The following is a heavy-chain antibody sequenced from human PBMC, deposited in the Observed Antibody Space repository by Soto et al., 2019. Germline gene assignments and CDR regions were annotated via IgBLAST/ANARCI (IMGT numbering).Heavy chain of an antibody. Sequence: PSETLSLTCTVSGGSISSSSYYWGWIRQPPGKGLEWIGSIYYSGSTNYNPSLKSRVTISVDTSKNQFSLKLSSVTAADTAVYYCARVYSGYDYGAIWFDPWGQGTLVTVSS. J-gene: IGHJ5*02. CDR3: ARVYSGYDYGAIWFDP. V-gene: IGHV4-39*07. D-gene: IGHD5-12*01. CDR2: IYYSGST. CDR1: GGSISSSSYY.